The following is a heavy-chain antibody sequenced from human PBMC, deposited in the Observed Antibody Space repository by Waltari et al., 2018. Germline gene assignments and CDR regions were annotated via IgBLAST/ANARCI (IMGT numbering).Heavy chain of an antibody. CDR3: ARGSLRRRNGFDP. CDR1: GGSISSYY. V-gene: IGHV4-59*01. D-gene: IGHD2-8*01. CDR2: IYYSGST. J-gene: IGHJ5*02. Sequence: QVQLHESGPGLVKPSETLSLTCPVPGGSISSYYWSWIRQPPGKGLEWIGYIYYSGSTNYNPSLKSRVTISVDTSKNQFSLKLSSVTAADTAVYYCARGSLRRRNGFDPWGQGTLVIVSS.